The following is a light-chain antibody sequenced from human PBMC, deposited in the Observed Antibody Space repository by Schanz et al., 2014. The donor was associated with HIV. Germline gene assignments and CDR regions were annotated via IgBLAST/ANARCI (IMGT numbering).Light chain of an antibody. J-gene: IGLJ1*01. CDR2: EVS. Sequence: QSALTQPASVSGSPGQSITISCTGTSSDVGSYNLVSWYQQHPGKAPKLMIYEVSKRPSGVSNRFSGSKSGNTASLTVSGLQADDEADYFCSSYTSSLTRVFGTGTKLTVL. CDR1: SSDVGSYNL. CDR3: SSYTSSLTRV. V-gene: IGLV2-14*02.